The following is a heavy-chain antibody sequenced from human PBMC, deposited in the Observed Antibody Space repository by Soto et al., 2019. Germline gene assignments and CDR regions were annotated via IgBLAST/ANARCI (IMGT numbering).Heavy chain of an antibody. CDR2: ISGSGGST. CDR3: AKHDYDSSGPGAFDY. Sequence: QAGGSLRLSCAASGFTFSSYAMSWVRQAPGKGLEWVSGISGSGGSTNYADSVKGRFTISRDNSKNTLYLQMNSLRAEDTAVYYCAKHDYDSSGPGAFDYWGQGTLVTVSS. V-gene: IGHV3-23*01. J-gene: IGHJ4*02. CDR1: GFTFSSYA. D-gene: IGHD3-22*01.